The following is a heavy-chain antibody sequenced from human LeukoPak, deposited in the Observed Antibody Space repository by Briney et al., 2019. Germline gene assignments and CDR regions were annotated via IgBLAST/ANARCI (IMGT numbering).Heavy chain of an antibody. V-gene: IGHV4-39*07. J-gene: IGHJ4*02. CDR3: ARVTPIFGVVIIQYYFDY. D-gene: IGHD3-3*02. Sequence: SETLSLTCTVSGGSISRSSYYWGWIRQPPGKGPEWIGNIHYSGSTYYNPSLKSRVTISVDTSKNQFSLKLSSVTAADTAVCYCARVTPIFGVVIIQYYFDYWGQGNLVTVSS. CDR1: GGSISRSSYY. CDR2: IHYSGST.